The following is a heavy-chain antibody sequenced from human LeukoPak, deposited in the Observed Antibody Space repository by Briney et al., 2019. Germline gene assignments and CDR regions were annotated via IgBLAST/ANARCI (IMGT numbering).Heavy chain of an antibody. CDR1: GFSLISYW. CDR2: IYPFNSDI. J-gene: IGHJ6*02. V-gene: IGHV5-51*01. Sequence: GESLKISCKVSGFSLISYWIGWVRQMPGGGLEWMGIIYPFNSDIRYSPSSQGQVTVSFDKSISTAYLQWSSLKASDTAIYYCARRSVDYGMDVWGQGTTVTVSS. CDR3: ARRSVDYGMDV.